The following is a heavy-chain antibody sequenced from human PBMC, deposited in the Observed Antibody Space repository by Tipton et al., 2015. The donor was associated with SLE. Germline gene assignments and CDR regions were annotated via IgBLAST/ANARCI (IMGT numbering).Heavy chain of an antibody. Sequence: TLSLTCTVSGGSISSYYWSWIRQPPGKGLEWIGYIYYSGSTNYNPSLKRRVTISVDTSKNQFSLKLSSVTAADTAVYYCARGGIAAAGWDPWGQGTLVTVSS. CDR3: ARGGIAAAGWDP. CDR2: IYYSGST. V-gene: IGHV4-59*01. D-gene: IGHD6-13*01. CDR1: GGSISSYY. J-gene: IGHJ5*02.